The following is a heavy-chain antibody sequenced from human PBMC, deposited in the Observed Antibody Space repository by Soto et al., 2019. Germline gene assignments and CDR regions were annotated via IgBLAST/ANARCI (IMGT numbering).Heavy chain of an antibody. D-gene: IGHD6-19*01. J-gene: IGHJ6*02. CDR2: ISWNSGGI. CDR3: AKDCIAVAGFNGMDV. Sequence: GGSLRLSCAASGFKFDDYAMHWVRQAPGKGLEWVAGISWNSGGIAYADSVKGRFTISRDNAKRSLSLQMNSLRAEDTAFYYCAKDCIAVAGFNGMDVWGQGTTVTVSS. V-gene: IGHV3-9*01. CDR1: GFKFDDYA.